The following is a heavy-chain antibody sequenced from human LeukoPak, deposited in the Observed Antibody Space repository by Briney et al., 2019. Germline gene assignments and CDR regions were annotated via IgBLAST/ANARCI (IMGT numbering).Heavy chain of an antibody. J-gene: IGHJ6*03. CDR1: GGTFSSYA. V-gene: IGHV1-69*05. CDR2: IIPIFGTA. D-gene: IGHD6-19*01. CDR3: ARDIAVAGDYYYYYMDV. Sequence: LVKVSCKASGGTFSSYAISWVRQAPGQGLEWMGGIIPIFGTANYAQKFQGRVTITTDESTSTAYMELSSLRSEDTAVYYCARDIAVAGDYYYYYMDVWGKGTTVTVSS.